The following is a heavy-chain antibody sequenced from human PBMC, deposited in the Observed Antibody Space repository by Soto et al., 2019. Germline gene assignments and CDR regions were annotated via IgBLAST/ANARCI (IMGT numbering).Heavy chain of an antibody. Sequence: GEALKISCKGSGYSFTSYWIGWVRQMPGKGLEWMGIIYPGDSYTRYSPSFQGQVTISADKSISTAYLQWSSLKASDTAMYYCAGWSRYSEILTAYTNWFDPWGQGTLVTVSS. D-gene: IGHD3-9*01. CDR2: IYPGDSYT. J-gene: IGHJ5*02. CDR3: AGWSRYSEILTAYTNWFDP. CDR1: GYSFTSYW. V-gene: IGHV5-51*01.